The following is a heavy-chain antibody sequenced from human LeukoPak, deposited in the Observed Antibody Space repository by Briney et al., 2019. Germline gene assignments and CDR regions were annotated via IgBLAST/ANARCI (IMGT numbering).Heavy chain of an antibody. Sequence: PSETLSLTCTVSGASISSYYWSWIRQPPGKGLEWIGYIYYSGSTNYNPPLKSRVTISVDTSKNQFSLKLSSVTAADTAVYYCARGDRRYGPYYFDYWGQGTLVTVSS. CDR2: IYYSGST. CDR1: GASISSYY. J-gene: IGHJ4*02. D-gene: IGHD1-14*01. V-gene: IGHV4-59*01. CDR3: ARGDRRYGPYYFDY.